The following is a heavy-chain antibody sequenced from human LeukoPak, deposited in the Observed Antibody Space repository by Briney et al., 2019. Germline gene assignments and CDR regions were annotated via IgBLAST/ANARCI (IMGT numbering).Heavy chain of an antibody. V-gene: IGHV4-39*01. CDR2: IYYSGST. Sequence: KTSETLSLTCIVSGGSISSGGHYWGWIRQPPGKGLEWIGSIYYSGSTYYNPSLNSRVTIFIDMSKNQFSLKLSSVTATDTAVYYCAHVRGYSYGYGDYWGQGTLVTVSS. CDR3: AHVRGYSYGYGDY. D-gene: IGHD5-18*01. CDR1: GGSISSGGHY. J-gene: IGHJ4*02.